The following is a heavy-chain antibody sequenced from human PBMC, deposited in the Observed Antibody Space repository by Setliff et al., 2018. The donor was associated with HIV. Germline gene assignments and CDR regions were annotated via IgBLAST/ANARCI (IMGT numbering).Heavy chain of an antibody. CDR2: IGGSGFGT. J-gene: IGHJ6*03. Sequence: GGSLRLSCVVSGFTFSNYWMNWVRQAPGKGLEWVSAIGGSGFGTYYADSVKGRFTISRDNSKNTLYLQMNSLRAEDTAIYYCAKRRVCNTSCYIVDYMDVWGKGTTVTVSS. D-gene: IGHD2-21*01. V-gene: IGHV3-23*01. CDR1: GFTFSNYW. CDR3: AKRRVCNTSCYIVDYMDV.